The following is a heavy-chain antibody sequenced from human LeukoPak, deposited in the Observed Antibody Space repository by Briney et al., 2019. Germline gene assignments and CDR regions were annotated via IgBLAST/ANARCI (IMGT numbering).Heavy chain of an antibody. Sequence: GGSLRLSCAASGFTFSSYAMGWVRQAPGKGLEWVSVISGGGSNTYYADSEMGRFTISRDNSKNTLHLQMDSLRAEDTAIYYCAKLSAPYYDSSGYYTDYWGQGTLVTVSS. CDR3: AKLSAPYYDSSGYYTDY. CDR2: ISGGGSNT. V-gene: IGHV3-23*01. CDR1: GFTFSSYA. J-gene: IGHJ4*02. D-gene: IGHD3-22*01.